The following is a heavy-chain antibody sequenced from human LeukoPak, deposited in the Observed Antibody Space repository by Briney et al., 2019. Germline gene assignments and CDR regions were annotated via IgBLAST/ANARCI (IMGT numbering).Heavy chain of an antibody. Sequence: GGSLRLSCAASGFTFSSYAMSWVRQAPGKGLEWVSAISGSGGSTYYADSVKGRFTISRDNSKNTLYLQMSSLRAEDTAVYYCAKHCSSTSCYDRDYWGQGTLVTVSS. CDR2: ISGSGGST. V-gene: IGHV3-23*01. J-gene: IGHJ4*02. CDR3: AKHCSSTSCYDRDY. D-gene: IGHD2-2*01. CDR1: GFTFSSYA.